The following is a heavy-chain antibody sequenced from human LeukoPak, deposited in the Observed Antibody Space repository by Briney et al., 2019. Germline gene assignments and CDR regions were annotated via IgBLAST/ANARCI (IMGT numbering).Heavy chain of an antibody. Sequence: GESLKIPCKGSGYSFGSYWIGWVRQMPGKSLEWMGIIYPGDSDTGYSPSFQGQVTISADKSISTAYLQWSSLKASDTAMYYCARVTITTTENFDYWGQGTLVSVSS. CDR3: ARVTITTTENFDY. CDR1: GYSFGSYW. V-gene: IGHV5-51*01. J-gene: IGHJ4*02. CDR2: IYPGDSDT. D-gene: IGHD4-11*01.